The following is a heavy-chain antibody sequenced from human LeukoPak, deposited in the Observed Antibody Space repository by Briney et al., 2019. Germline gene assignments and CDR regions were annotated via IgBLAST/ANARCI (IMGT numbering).Heavy chain of an antibody. CDR2: ISAYDGNT. D-gene: IGHD3-9*01. Sequence: VASVKVSCKASGYRFTSYGISWVRQAPGQGLEWMGWISAYDGNTNYAQKLQDRVNMTTDTSTSTAYMELRSLRSDDTAVYYCARGGNGDILTGLVFDYWGQGTLVTASS. V-gene: IGHV1-18*01. J-gene: IGHJ4*02. CDR1: GYRFTSYG. CDR3: ARGGNGDILTGLVFDY.